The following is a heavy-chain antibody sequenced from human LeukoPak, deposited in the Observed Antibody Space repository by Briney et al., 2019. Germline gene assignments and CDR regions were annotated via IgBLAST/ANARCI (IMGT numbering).Heavy chain of an antibody. V-gene: IGHV3-53*01. CDR1: GFTVSSNY. CDR2: IYSGGST. Sequence: GGSLRLSCAASGFTVSSNYMSWVRQAPGKGLEWVSVIYSGGSTYYADSVKGRFTISRDNSKNTLYLQMNSLRAEDTAVYYCARETAMVRGVIDYWGQGTLVTASP. CDR3: ARETAMVRGVIDY. J-gene: IGHJ4*02. D-gene: IGHD3-10*01.